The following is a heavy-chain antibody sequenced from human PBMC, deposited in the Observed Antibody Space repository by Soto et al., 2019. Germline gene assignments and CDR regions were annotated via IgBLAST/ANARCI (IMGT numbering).Heavy chain of an antibody. D-gene: IGHD3-10*01. Sequence: EVQLLESGGGLVQPGGSLRLSCAASGFTFSSYAMSWVRQAPGKGMEWVSVISGSGGSTYYADSVKGRFTISRDNSKNTLYLQMASLRAEDTAVYYCAHHYYFGSGSLSDWGQGTLVTVSS. J-gene: IGHJ4*02. CDR3: AHHYYFGSGSLSD. CDR2: ISGSGGST. CDR1: GFTFSSYA. V-gene: IGHV3-23*01.